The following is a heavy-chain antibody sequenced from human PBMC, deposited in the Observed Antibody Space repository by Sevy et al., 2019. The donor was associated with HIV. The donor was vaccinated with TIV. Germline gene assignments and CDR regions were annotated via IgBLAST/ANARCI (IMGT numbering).Heavy chain of an antibody. D-gene: IGHD3-3*01. V-gene: IGHV4-34*01. J-gene: IGHJ4*02. CDR2: INHSGAT. CDR3: ARDVARFLEWYYSYYFDS. CDR1: GGSFSGHS. Sequence: SETLSLTCAVYGGSFSGHSWTWIRQAPGRGLEWIGSINHSGATKYNPSLKSRVTLSSDTSKNQVSLWLTSLTTADTAVYYCARDVARFLEWYYSYYFDSWGQGTRVTVSS.